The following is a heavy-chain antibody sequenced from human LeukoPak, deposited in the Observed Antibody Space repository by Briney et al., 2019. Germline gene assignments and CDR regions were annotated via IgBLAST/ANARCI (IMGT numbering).Heavy chain of an antibody. D-gene: IGHD3-22*01. CDR3: AKAYYYDSSGYYFDN. CDR1: GFTFSSYA. CDR2: ISGSGGST. Sequence: GGSLRLSCAASGFTFSSYAMSWVRQAPGKGLEWVSAISGSGGSTYYADSVKGRSTISRDNSKNTLYLQMNSLRAEDTAVYYCAKAYYYDSSGYYFDNWGQGTLVTVSS. V-gene: IGHV3-23*01. J-gene: IGHJ4*02.